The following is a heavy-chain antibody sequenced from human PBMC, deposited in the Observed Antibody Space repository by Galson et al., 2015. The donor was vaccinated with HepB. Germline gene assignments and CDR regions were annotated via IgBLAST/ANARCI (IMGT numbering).Heavy chain of an antibody. CDR3: ARGSLWTAGYYYYYMDV. D-gene: IGHD3-10*01. V-gene: IGHV3-53*01. CDR1: GFTVSSNY. Sequence: SLRLSCAASGFTVSSNYMSWVRQAPGKGLEWVSVIYSGGSTYYADSVKGRFTISRDNSKNTLYLQMNSLRAEDTAVYYCARGSLWTAGYYYYYMDVWGKGTTVTVSS. J-gene: IGHJ6*03. CDR2: IYSGGST.